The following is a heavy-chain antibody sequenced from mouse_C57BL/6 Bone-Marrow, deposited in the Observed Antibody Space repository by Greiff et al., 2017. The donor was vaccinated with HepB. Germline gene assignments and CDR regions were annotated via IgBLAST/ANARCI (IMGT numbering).Heavy chain of an antibody. D-gene: IGHD1-1*01. Sequence: EVKLMESGPELVKPGDSVKISCKASGYSFTGYFMNWVMQSHGKSLEWIGRINPYNGDTFYNQKFKGKATLTVDKSSSTAHMELRSLTSEDSAVYYCARENYYGSSYVYYFDYWGQGTTLTVSS. CDR2: INPYNGDT. CDR3: ARENYYGSSYVYYFDY. J-gene: IGHJ2*01. V-gene: IGHV1-20*01. CDR1: GYSFTGYF.